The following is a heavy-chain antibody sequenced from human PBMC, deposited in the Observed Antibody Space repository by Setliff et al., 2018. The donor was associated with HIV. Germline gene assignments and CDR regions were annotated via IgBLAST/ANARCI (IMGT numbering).Heavy chain of an antibody. Sequence: GASVKVSCKASGYTFTSYAISWARQAPGQGLEWMGWISAYSGNTHYAQRLQDRVTMTTDTSTSTAYMDLRSLRSDDMAVYYCARHPSGWYGDYFFDYWGQGTLVTVSS. CDR2: ISAYSGNT. J-gene: IGHJ4*02. CDR1: GYTFTSYA. D-gene: IGHD4-17*01. CDR3: ARHPSGWYGDYFFDY. V-gene: IGHV1-18*03.